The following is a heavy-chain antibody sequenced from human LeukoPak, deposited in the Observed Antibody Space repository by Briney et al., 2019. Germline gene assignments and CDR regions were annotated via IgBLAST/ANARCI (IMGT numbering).Heavy chain of an antibody. J-gene: IGHJ4*02. CDR2: IIPIFGTA. Sequence: GASVKVSCKASGGTFSSYAISWVRQAPGQGLEWMGGIIPIFGTANYAQKFQGRVTITTDESTSTAYMELSSLRSEDTAVYYCARTALNLERAAADYWGQGTLVTVSS. CDR1: GGTFSSYA. D-gene: IGHD6-13*01. V-gene: IGHV1-69*05. CDR3: ARTALNLERAAADY.